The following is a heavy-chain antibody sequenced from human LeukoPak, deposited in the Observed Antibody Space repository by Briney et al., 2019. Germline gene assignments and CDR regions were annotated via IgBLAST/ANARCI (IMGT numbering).Heavy chain of an antibody. J-gene: IGHJ4*02. CDR1: GGSISSYY. D-gene: IGHD6-6*01. CDR3: ASPYSSSSDDY. CDR2: IYTSGST. V-gene: IGHV4-4*07. Sequence: SETLSLTCTVSGGSISSYYWSWIRQPAGKGLEWIGRIYTSGSTNYNPSLKSRVTISVDTSKNQFSLKLSSVTAADTAVYYCASPYSSSSDDYWGQGTLVTVSS.